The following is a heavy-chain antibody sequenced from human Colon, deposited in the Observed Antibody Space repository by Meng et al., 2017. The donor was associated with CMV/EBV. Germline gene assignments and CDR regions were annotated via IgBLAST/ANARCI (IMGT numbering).Heavy chain of an antibody. Sequence: GGSLRLSCAASGFTFANYAMTWVRQAPGKGLEWVSAISGSGDNTYYADSVKGRFTISRDNSKNTLYLQMDSLTAEDTGVYFCARDSCSATRCHALDVWGQGTLVTVSS. D-gene: IGHD2/OR15-2a*01. CDR2: ISGSGDNT. CDR3: ARDSCSATRCHALDV. CDR1: GFTFANYA. J-gene: IGHJ4*02. V-gene: IGHV3-23*01.